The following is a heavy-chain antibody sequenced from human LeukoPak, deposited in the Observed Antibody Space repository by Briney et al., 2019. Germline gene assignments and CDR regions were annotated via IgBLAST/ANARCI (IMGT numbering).Heavy chain of an antibody. CDR3: TRDLINYEFWSGLFDY. V-gene: IGHV3-74*01. CDR2: INSDGYST. D-gene: IGHD3-3*01. Sequence: PGGSLRLSCAASGFTFSRYWMHWVRHAPGKGLVWVSRINSDGYSTTYADSVKGRFTISRDNAKNTLYLQMNSLRAEDTAVYYCTRDLINYEFWSGLFDYWGQRTLVTVSS. CDR1: GFTFSRYW. J-gene: IGHJ4*02.